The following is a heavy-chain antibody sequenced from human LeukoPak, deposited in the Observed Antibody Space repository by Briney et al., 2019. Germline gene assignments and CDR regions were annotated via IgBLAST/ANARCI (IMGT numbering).Heavy chain of an antibody. D-gene: IGHD3-10*01. CDR3: ASLLTPYHGSGGGGMDV. V-gene: IGHV3-74*01. CDR2: ISGDGSGT. Sequence: GGSLRLSCAASGFTFSTHCMYWVRQAPGKELVWVSRISGDGSGTRYADSVKGRFTISRDNAKDTLYLQMTSLRVEDTAVYCCASLLTPYHGSGGGGMDVWGQGTTVTVSS. CDR1: GFTFSTHC. J-gene: IGHJ6*02.